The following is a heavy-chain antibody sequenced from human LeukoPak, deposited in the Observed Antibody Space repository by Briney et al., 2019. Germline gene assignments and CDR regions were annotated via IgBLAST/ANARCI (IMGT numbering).Heavy chain of an antibody. J-gene: IGHJ4*02. CDR2: ITYDGSNK. Sequence: GGSLRLSCAASGFTLSSYAMHWVRQAPGKGLEWVAVITYDGSNKYYADSVKGRFTISRDNSKNTVYLQMNSLRAEDTAVYNCARGFALGPMGYFDYWGQGTLVTVSS. D-gene: IGHD3-10*01. V-gene: IGHV3-30-3*01. CDR3: ARGFALGPMGYFDY. CDR1: GFTLSSYA.